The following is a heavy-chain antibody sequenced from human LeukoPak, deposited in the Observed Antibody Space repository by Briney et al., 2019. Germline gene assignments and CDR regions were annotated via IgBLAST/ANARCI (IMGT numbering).Heavy chain of an antibody. V-gene: IGHV3-23*01. CDR3: ARDRPIRFTMSPYYFDS. Sequence: PGGSLRLPCVASGFPFNSYAMSWVRQAPGKGLEWVSSISGSGASTYYADSVRGRFTISRDNSKNTLYLQFHSLRAEDTAVYYCARDRPIRFTMSPYYFDSWGQGTLVTVSS. D-gene: IGHD3-16*01. CDR1: GFPFNSYA. CDR2: ISGSGAST. J-gene: IGHJ4*02.